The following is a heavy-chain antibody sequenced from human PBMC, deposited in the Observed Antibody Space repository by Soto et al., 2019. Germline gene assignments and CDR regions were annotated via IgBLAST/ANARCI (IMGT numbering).Heavy chain of an antibody. J-gene: IGHJ4*02. CDR1: GGTFSNSV. V-gene: IGHV1-69*06. D-gene: IGHD1-7*01. CDR3: ARDMTRTVGPYFTF. CDR2: IIPISGAA. Sequence: QVQLVQSGAEVKNPGSSVKVSCQASGGTFSNSVVNWVRQAPGQGLEWMVRIIPISGAANYAQKFQGRVTITADKYTSTSYMELSSLRSEDTAVYYCARDMTRTVGPYFTFWGQGNLVTVSS.